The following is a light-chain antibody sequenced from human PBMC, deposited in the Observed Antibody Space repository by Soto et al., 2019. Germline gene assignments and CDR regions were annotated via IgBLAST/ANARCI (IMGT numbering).Light chain of an antibody. CDR2: DVT. V-gene: IGLV2-14*01. CDR1: SSDVGGYNY. CDR3: SSYTSSSTYV. Sequence: QSALTQPASVSGSPGQSITISCTGTSSDVGGYNYVSWYQQHPGKAPKLMIYDVTNRPSGVSNRFSGSKSGNTASLTISGXXXXXXXDYYCSSYTSSSTYVFGTGTKLTVL. J-gene: IGLJ1*01.